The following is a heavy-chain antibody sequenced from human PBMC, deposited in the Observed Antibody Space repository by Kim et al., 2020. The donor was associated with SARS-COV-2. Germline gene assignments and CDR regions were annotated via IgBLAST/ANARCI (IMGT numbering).Heavy chain of an antibody. CDR3: ARDYGSGSYAHY. D-gene: IGHD3-10*01. J-gene: IGHJ4*02. V-gene: IGHV3-11*01. Sequence: YYADSAKGRFTISRDNAKNSLYLQMNSLRAEDTAVYYCARDYGSGSYAHYWGQGTLVTVSS.